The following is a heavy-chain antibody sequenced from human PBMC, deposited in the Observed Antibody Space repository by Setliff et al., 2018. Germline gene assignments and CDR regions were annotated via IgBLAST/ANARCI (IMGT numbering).Heavy chain of an antibody. V-gene: IGHV4-34*01. CDR1: GESFSNNY. Sequence: SETLSLTCSVYGESFSNNYWSWIRQPPGKGLEWIGESNHSGSTSYNPSLNSRVTMSVDTSKNQFSLMLTSVTAADTAVYYCARAKMDVVASGGKYTSLDVWGQGTTVTVSS. CDR2: SNHSGST. D-gene: IGHD2-15*01. CDR3: ARAKMDVVASGGKYTSLDV. J-gene: IGHJ6*02.